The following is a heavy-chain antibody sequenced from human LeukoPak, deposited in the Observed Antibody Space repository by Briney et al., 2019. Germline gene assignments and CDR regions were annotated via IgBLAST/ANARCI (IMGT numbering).Heavy chain of an antibody. D-gene: IGHD6-25*01. J-gene: IGHJ3*02. CDR3: ARYGFSSVWQGGWHAFDI. V-gene: IGHV1-46*01. CDR2: INPTSGDI. Sequence: GASVKVSCKASGYTFTSYYVHWVRQAPGQGLEWMGIINPTSGDITYAQKFQGRVTMTRDMSTSTVYMDLSSLRSEDTAVYYCARYGFSSVWQGGWHAFDIWGQGTMVTVSS. CDR1: GYTFTSYY.